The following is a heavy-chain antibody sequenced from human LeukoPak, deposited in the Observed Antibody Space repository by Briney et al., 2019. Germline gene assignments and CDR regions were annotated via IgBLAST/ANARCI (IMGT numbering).Heavy chain of an antibody. D-gene: IGHD3-3*01. CDR3: TTPLKLGYEFWFDY. J-gene: IGHJ4*02. CDR2: IKSKTDGGTT. CDR1: GFTFSNAW. Sequence: GGSLRLSCAASGFTFSNAWMSWVRQAPGKGLEWVGRIKSKTDGGTTDYAAPVKGRFTISRDDSKNTLYLQMNSLKTEDTAVYYCTTPLKLGYEFWFDYWGQGTLVTVSS. V-gene: IGHV3-15*01.